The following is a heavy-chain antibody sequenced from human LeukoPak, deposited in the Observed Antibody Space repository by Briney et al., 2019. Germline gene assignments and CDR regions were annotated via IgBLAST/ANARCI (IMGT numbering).Heavy chain of an antibody. V-gene: IGHV4-59*01. CDR2: IYYSGST. Sequence: SETLSLACTVSGGSINSYFWSWIRQPPEKGLEWIGYIYYSGSTNYNPSLKSRVTISVDTSKNQFSLKLRSVTAADSAVYYCARDASSWSGWFDPWGRGILVTVSS. D-gene: IGHD6-13*01. J-gene: IGHJ5*02. CDR3: ARDASSWSGWFDP. CDR1: GGSINSYF.